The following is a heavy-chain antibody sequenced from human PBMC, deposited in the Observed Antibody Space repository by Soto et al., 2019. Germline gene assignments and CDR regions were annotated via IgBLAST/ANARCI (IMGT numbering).Heavy chain of an antibody. V-gene: IGHV1-46*01. CDR1: GYTFTSYY. J-gene: IGHJ6*02. Sequence: QVQLVQSGAEVKKPGASVKVSCKASGYTFTSYYMHWVRQAPGQGLEWMGIINPSGGSTSYAQKFQGRVTMTRDTSTSTVYMELSSLRSEDTAVYYCARAGTMVRGAYPLGYYYGMDVWGQGTTVTVSS. CDR2: INPSGGST. D-gene: IGHD3-10*01. CDR3: ARAGTMVRGAYPLGYYYGMDV.